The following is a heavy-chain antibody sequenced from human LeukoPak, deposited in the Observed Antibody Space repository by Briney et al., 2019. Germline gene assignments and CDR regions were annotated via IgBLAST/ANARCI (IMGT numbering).Heavy chain of an antibody. CDR3: ARLVGDSSGYYDYFDY. J-gene: IGHJ4*02. D-gene: IGHD3-22*01. V-gene: IGHV5-51*01. CDR2: IYPGDSDT. Sequence: GESLKISCKASGYSFSNYWIGWVRQMPGEGLEWMGIIYPGDSDTRYSPSFQGQVTISADKSISTAYLQWSSLKASDTAMYYCARLVGDSSGYYDYFDYWGQGTLVTVSS. CDR1: GYSFSNYW.